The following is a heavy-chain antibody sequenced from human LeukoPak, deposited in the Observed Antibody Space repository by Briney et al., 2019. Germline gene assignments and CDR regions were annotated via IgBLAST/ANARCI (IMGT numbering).Heavy chain of an antibody. Sequence: ASVKVSCKASGYTFTGYYMHWVRQAPGQGLEWMGWINPNSGGTNYAQKFQGRVTMTRDTSISTAYMELSRLRSDDTTVYYCAKDGGRGFNYGLYYFDHWGQGTLVTVSS. J-gene: IGHJ4*02. CDR1: GYTFTGYY. CDR2: INPNSGGT. CDR3: AKDGGRGFNYGLYYFDH. D-gene: IGHD5-18*01. V-gene: IGHV1-2*02.